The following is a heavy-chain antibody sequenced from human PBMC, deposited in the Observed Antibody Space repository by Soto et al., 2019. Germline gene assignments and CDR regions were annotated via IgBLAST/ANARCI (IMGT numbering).Heavy chain of an antibody. Sequence: PGGSLRLSCAASGFSFSSYAIHWVRQAPGKGLEWVAVISYDGSDMYYGDSVKGRFTISRDNSNNTLYLQMNSLRPDDTALYYCAKDPRGIVGAGAWLDSWGQGTLVTVS. V-gene: IGHV3-30*18. CDR3: AKDPRGIVGAGAWLDS. CDR2: ISYDGSDM. J-gene: IGHJ4*02. CDR1: GFSFSSYA. D-gene: IGHD1-26*01.